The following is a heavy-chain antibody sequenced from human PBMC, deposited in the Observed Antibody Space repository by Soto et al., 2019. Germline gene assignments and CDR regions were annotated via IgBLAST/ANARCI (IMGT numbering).Heavy chain of an antibody. J-gene: IGHJ4*02. V-gene: IGHV4-61*01. D-gene: IGHD2-15*01. CDR2: IYYSGST. CDR3: ARVPIPHLFCSGGSCFSATDY. CDR1: GGSVSSGSYY. Sequence: QVQLQESGPGLVKPSETLSLTCTVSGGSVSSGSYYWSWIRQPPGKGLEWCGYIYYSGSTNYNPSLKSRVAISVDTSKNQFSMKLSSVTAADTAVYYCARVPIPHLFCSGGSCFSATDYWGQGTLVTVSS.